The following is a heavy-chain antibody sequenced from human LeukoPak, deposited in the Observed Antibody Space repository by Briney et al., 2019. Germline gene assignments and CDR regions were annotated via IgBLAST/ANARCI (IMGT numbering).Heavy chain of an antibody. CDR3: ARETTVITGNWFDP. CDR2: INPNSGGT. D-gene: IGHD4-17*01. V-gene: IGHV1-2*02. Sequence: RGASVKVSCKASGYTFTGYYMHWVRQAPGQGLEWMGWINPNSGGTNYAQKFQGRVTMTRDTSISTAYMELSRLRSDDTAVYYCARETTVITGNWFDPWGQGTLVTVSS. J-gene: IGHJ5*02. CDR1: GYTFTGYY.